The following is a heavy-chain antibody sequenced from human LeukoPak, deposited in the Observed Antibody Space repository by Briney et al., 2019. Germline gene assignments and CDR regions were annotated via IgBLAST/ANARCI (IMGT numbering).Heavy chain of an antibody. CDR3: AKLYSSGRYYFDY. J-gene: IGHJ4*02. Sequence: GGSLRLSCAASGFSFSTYWMSWVRQAPGKGLEWLANIKQDGSQKYYVDSVKDRFTISRDNAKNSLYLQLDSLRADDTAVYYCAKLYSSGRYYFDYWGQGTLVTVSS. D-gene: IGHD6-19*01. CDR1: GFSFSTYW. CDR2: IKQDGSQK. V-gene: IGHV3-7*03.